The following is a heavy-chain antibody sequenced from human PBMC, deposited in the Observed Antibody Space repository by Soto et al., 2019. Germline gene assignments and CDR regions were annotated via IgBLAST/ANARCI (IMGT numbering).Heavy chain of an antibody. J-gene: IGHJ5*02. D-gene: IGHD4-17*01. CDR2: INANGGTT. CDR1: GYSFTTSY. V-gene: IGHV1-46*03. CDR3: ARGLYGDEIDP. Sequence: GASVKVSCKASGYSFTTSYMHWVRQAPGQGLEWMGIINANGGTTNYSQKFQGRVTMTRDTSTSTVYMELSSLRSDDTAVYFCARGLYGDEIDPWG.